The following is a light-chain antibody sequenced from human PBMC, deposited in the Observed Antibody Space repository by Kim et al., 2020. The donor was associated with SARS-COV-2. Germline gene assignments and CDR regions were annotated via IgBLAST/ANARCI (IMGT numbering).Light chain of an antibody. CDR1: SDHSRYA. V-gene: IGLV4-69*02. Sequence: QLELTQSPSASASLGASVRLTCTLSSDHSRYAIAWHQQQPGKGPRYVMKVSSDGSHIRGDGIPERFSGSSSGAERYLTISSLQSEDEADYYCQTWATGIHVFGTGTKVTVL. CDR2: VSSDGSH. J-gene: IGLJ1*01. CDR3: QTWATGIHV.